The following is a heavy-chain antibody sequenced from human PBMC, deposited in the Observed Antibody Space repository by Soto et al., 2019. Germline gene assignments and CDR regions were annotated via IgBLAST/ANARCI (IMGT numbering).Heavy chain of an antibody. V-gene: IGHV1-69*01. CDR1: GGTFSSYA. CDR3: ARADVRGHRFDY. Sequence: QVQLVQSGAEVKKPGSSVKVSCKASGGTFSSYAISWVRQAPGQGLEWMGVIIPIVGTANYAQKFQGRVTITADDSTSTAYMELTSLRSEDTAVYYCARADVRGHRFDYWGQGTIVTVAS. J-gene: IGHJ4*02. D-gene: IGHD3-16*01. CDR2: IIPIVGTA.